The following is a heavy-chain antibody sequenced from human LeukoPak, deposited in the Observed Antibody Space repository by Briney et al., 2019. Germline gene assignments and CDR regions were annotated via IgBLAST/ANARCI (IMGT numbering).Heavy chain of an antibody. CDR3: ARDIEAAGLFFDY. Sequence: PGGSLRLSCAASGFTFSSYWMSWVRQAPGKGMEGVANIKYDGREKEYVDSVKGRFTISRDNAKNSLYLQMNSLRAEDTAVYYCARDIEAAGLFFDYWGQGTLVTVSS. CDR1: GFTFSSYW. CDR2: IKYDGREK. D-gene: IGHD6-13*01. J-gene: IGHJ4*02. V-gene: IGHV3-7*01.